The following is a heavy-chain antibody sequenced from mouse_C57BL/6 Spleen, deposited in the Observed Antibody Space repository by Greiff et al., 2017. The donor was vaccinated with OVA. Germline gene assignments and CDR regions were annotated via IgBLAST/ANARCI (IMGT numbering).Heavy chain of an antibody. Sequence: VQLQQSGAELVKPGASVKISCKASGYAFSSYWMNWVKQRPGKGLEWIGQIYPGDGDTNYNGKFKGKATLTADKSSSTAYMQLSSLTSEDSAVYFCARDNYSNYGYFDVWGTGTTVTVSS. CDR1: GYAFSSYW. V-gene: IGHV1-80*01. CDR2: IYPGDGDT. D-gene: IGHD2-5*01. CDR3: ARDNYSNYGYFDV. J-gene: IGHJ1*03.